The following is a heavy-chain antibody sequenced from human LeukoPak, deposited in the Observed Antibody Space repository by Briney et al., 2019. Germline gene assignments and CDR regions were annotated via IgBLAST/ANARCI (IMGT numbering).Heavy chain of an antibody. V-gene: IGHV4-4*07. D-gene: IGHD3-10*01. CDR2: IYTSGST. CDR3: ARDRYYYGSGSLSWFDP. Sequence: SETLSLTCTVSGGSISSYYWSWIRQPAGKGLEWIGRIYTSGSTNYNPSLKSRVTMSVDTSKNQFSLKLSSVTAADTAVYYCARDRYYYGSGSLSWFDPWGQGTLVTVSS. J-gene: IGHJ5*02. CDR1: GGSISSYY.